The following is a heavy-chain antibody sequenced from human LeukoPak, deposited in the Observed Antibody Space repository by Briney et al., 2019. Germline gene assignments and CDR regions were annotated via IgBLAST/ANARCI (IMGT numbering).Heavy chain of an antibody. CDR1: GFTFSSYE. V-gene: IGHV3-48*03. J-gene: IGHJ4*02. CDR3: ARDQYYDFWSGPNAFDY. CDR2: ISSSGSTI. D-gene: IGHD3-3*01. Sequence: GGSLRLSCAASGFTFSSYEMNWVRQAPGKGREWVSYISSSGSTIYYADSVKGRFTISRDNAKNSLYLQMNSLRAEDTAVYYCARDQYYDFWSGPNAFDYWGQGTLVTVSS.